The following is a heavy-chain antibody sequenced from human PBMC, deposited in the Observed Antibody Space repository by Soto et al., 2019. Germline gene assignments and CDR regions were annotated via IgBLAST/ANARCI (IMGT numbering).Heavy chain of an antibody. Sequence: PSETLSLSWAFYSWSFSGYYWTWIRHPPGRGLEWIGEINHSGTSNSNPSLKSRRTISLDTSKKNLSLKLSSVTDADMAAYYCARADRTLVTSYSLDVWGQGTTVTVSS. J-gene: IGHJ6*02. CDR2: INHSGTS. V-gene: IGHV4-34*01. CDR1: SWSFSGYY. CDR3: ARADRTLVTSYSLDV. D-gene: IGHD2-21*02.